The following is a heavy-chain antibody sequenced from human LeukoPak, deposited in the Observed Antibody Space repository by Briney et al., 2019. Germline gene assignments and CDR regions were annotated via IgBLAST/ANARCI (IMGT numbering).Heavy chain of an antibody. J-gene: IGHJ4*02. V-gene: IGHV3-21*01. CDR3: ASFPRSIAAAGTNY. Sequence: KPGGSLRLSCAASGFTFSSYSMNWVLQAPGKGLEWVSSISSSSSYIYYADSVKGRFTISRDNAKNSLYLQMNSLRAEDTAVYYCASFPRSIAAAGTNYWGQGTLVTVSS. CDR2: ISSSSSYI. D-gene: IGHD6-13*01. CDR1: GFTFSSYS.